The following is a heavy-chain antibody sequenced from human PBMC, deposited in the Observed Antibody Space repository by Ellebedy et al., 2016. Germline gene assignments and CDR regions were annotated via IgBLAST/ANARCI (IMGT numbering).Heavy chain of an antibody. D-gene: IGHD5-24*01. CDR1: GFSVKNTY. CDR3: ARGMNYDAFDI. J-gene: IGHJ3*02. Sequence: GGSLRLSCAASGFSVKNTYITWVRQAPGKGLECVSVIYSGGSTYEADSVKGRFTITRDDSKNTLYRQMDSLRADDTAVYYCARGMNYDAFDIWGQGTTVTVSS. V-gene: IGHV3-53*01. CDR2: IYSGGST.